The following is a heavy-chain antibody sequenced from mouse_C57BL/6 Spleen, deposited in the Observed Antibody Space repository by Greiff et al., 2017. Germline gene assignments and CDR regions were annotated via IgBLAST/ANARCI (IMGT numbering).Heavy chain of an antibody. V-gene: IGHV1-69*01. CDR1: GYTFTSYW. CDR3: ARGGTTVVAKYYFDY. J-gene: IGHJ2*01. Sequence: VQLQQPGAELVMPGASVKLSCKASGYTFTSYWMHWVKQRPGQGLEWIGEIDPSDSYTNYNQKFKGKSTLTVDKSSSTAYMQLSSLTSEDSAVYYCARGGTTVVAKYYFDYWGQGTTLTVSS. D-gene: IGHD1-1*01. CDR2: IDPSDSYT.